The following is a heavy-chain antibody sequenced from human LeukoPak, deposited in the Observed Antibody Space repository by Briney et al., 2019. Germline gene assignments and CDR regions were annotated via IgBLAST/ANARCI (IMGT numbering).Heavy chain of an antibody. D-gene: IGHD3-10*01. V-gene: IGHV3-30*02. J-gene: IGHJ6*03. Sequence: PGGSLRLSCVVSGFSFSSYGMHWVRQAPGKGLEWVAFIRHDGVNKYHADSVKGRFTISRDNTRNTLYLHMNSLRPEDTAIYYCAKHPRYFGEIFYYYMDVRGKGTTVAISS. CDR2: IRHDGVNK. CDR3: AKHPRYFGEIFYYYMDV. CDR1: GFSFSSYG.